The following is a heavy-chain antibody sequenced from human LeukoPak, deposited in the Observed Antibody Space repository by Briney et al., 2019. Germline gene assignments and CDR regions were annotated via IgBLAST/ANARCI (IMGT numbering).Heavy chain of an antibody. CDR2: IYHSGNT. CDR3: ARDKFFSWASFDY. Sequence: PSETLSLTCTVSGYSISSGYYWGWIRQSPETGLEWIASIYHSGNTYYNPSLKSRVTISVDTSKNQFSLKLTSVTAADTATYYCARDKFFSWASFDYWGQGTLVTVSS. CDR1: GYSISSGYY. D-gene: IGHD1-26*01. V-gene: IGHV4-38-2*02. J-gene: IGHJ4*02.